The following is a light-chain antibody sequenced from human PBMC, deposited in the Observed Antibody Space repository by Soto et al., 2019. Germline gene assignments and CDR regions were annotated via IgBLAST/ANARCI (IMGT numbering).Light chain of an antibody. Sequence: QSVLTQPASVSGSPGQSITISCTGTSSDDGGYNYVSWYQQHPGKAPKLMIYDVSNRPSGISNRFSGSKSGNTASLTISGLQAEDEADYYCSPYTSSSTYVFGTGTKAPS. CDR3: SPYTSSSTYV. CDR2: DVS. V-gene: IGLV2-14*01. J-gene: IGLJ1*01. CDR1: SSDDGGYNY.